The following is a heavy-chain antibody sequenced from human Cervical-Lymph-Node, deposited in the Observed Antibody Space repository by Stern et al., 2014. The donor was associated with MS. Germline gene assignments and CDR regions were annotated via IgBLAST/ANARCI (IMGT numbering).Heavy chain of an antibody. D-gene: IGHD1-26*01. CDR1: GGSISSSY. CDR2: ISHSGNT. CDR3: ARLGAAGGTAY. J-gene: IGHJ4*02. Sequence: QVQLVQSGPGLLKPSETLSLTCSVSGGSISSSYWSWIRQPPGKGLEWIGYISHSGNTNYNPSLKSRVTIPVHTSKTQFSLRLPSVTAADTAVYFCARLGAAGGTAYWGQGTLVTVSS. V-gene: IGHV4-4*08.